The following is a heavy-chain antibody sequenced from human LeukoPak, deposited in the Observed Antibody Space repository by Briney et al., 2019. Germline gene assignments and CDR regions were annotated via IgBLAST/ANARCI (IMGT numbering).Heavy chain of an antibody. Sequence: GGSLRLSCAASGFTFSNYAMSWVRQAPGKGLEWVSYISSSSSTIDYADSVKGRLTISRDNAKNSLYLQMNSLRDEDTAVYYCARVKSLAFDIWGQGTMVTVSS. CDR2: ISSSSSTI. J-gene: IGHJ3*02. CDR3: ARVKSLAFDI. CDR1: GFTFSNYA. V-gene: IGHV3-48*02.